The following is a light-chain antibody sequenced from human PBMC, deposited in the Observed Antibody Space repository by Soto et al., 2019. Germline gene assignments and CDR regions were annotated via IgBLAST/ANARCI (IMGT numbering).Light chain of an antibody. J-gene: IGKJ1*01. CDR3: QHYGSSSWT. Sequence: EIVLTQSPATLSLSPGERATLSCRASQSVSRYLAWYQQKPGQAPRLLIYDASNRATGIPARFSGSGSGTDFTLTISRLEPDDFAVYYCQHYGSSSWTFGQGTKVDIK. CDR2: DAS. CDR1: QSVSRY. V-gene: IGKV3-11*01.